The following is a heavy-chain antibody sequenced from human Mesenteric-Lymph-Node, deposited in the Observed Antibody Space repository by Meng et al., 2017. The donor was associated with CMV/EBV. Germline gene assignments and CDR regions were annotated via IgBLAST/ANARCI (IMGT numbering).Heavy chain of an antibody. V-gene: IGHV1-8*03. D-gene: IGHD5-18*01. J-gene: IGHJ5*02. CDR1: GYTFTSYD. Sequence: ASVKVSCKASGYTFTSYDINWVRQATGQGLEWMGWMNPNSGNTGYAQKFQGRVTITRNTSISTAYMGLSSLRSEDTAVYYCARGRFRRDTAMVRFDPWGQGTLVTVSS. CDR2: MNPNSGNT. CDR3: ARGRFRRDTAMVRFDP.